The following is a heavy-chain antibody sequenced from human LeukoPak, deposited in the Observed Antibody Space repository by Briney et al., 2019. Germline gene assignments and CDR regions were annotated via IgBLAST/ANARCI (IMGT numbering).Heavy chain of an antibody. CDR1: GFTFSSNA. CDR2: LSYDGNNE. Sequence: GGSLRLSCAASGFTFSSNAMHWVRQAPDKGLEWVAVLSYDGNNEFYADSVKGRFTLSRDNSKNTLYVQMNSLRTEDTAVYYCAREGGEGIDYWGQGTLVTVSS. D-gene: IGHD2-21*01. J-gene: IGHJ4*02. CDR3: AREGGEGIDY. V-gene: IGHV3-30*04.